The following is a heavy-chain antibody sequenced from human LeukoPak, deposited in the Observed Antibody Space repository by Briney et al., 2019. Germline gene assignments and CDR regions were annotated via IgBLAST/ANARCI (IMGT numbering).Heavy chain of an antibody. CDR3: AKDQEGYSSGWYYVY. Sequence: GGSLRLSCAASGFTFGSYAMSWVRQAPGKGLEWVSAISGSGGSTYYADSVKGRFTISRDNSKNTLYLQMNSLRAEDTAVYYCAKDQEGYSSGWYYVYWGQGTLVTVSS. J-gene: IGHJ4*02. V-gene: IGHV3-23*01. D-gene: IGHD6-19*01. CDR1: GFTFGSYA. CDR2: ISGSGGST.